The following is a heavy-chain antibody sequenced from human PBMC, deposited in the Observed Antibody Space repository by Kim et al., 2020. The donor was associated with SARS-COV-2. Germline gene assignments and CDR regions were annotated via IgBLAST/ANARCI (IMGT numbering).Heavy chain of an antibody. J-gene: IGHJ3*02. Sequence: GGSLRLSCAASGFTFSSYAMSWVRQAPGKGLEWVSAISGSGGSTYYADSVKGRFTISRDNSKNTLYLQMNSLRAEDTAVYYCAKDHPHYSNYRDAFDIWGQGTMVTVSS. CDR3: AKDHPHYSNYRDAFDI. CDR2: ISGSGGST. CDR1: GFTFSSYA. D-gene: IGHD4-4*01. V-gene: IGHV3-23*01.